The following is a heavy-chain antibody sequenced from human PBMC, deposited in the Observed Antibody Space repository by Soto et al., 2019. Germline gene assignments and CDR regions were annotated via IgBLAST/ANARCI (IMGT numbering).Heavy chain of an antibody. J-gene: IGHJ6*03. CDR2: MDHSGIT. CDR3: VRHQRTTYYYYMDG. Sequence: QLQLQESGPGLVKPSETLSLTCAVSGGSISSNSYYWGWIRQPPGKGLEWIGSMDHSGITYNNPSLESRVSISVDVSKNQFSLKLSSVTAADTAVYYCVRHQRTTYYYYMDGWAKGTTVTVSS. D-gene: IGHD1-1*01. CDR1: GGSISSNSYY. V-gene: IGHV4-39*01.